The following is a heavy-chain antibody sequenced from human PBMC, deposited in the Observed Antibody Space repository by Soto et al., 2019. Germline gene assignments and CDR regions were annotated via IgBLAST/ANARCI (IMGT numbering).Heavy chain of an antibody. Sequence: EVQLVESGGGLAQPGGSLRLSCAASTITFSSYEMNWVRQAPGKGLEWVSYISSGGSTKYYADSVKGRFTISRDNPKNSLYLQMNSLRAEDTAVYYCARGGFCSGCSCYSDYWGQGTLVTVSS. CDR2: ISSGGSTK. CDR3: ARGGFCSGCSCYSDY. CDR1: TITFSSYE. D-gene: IGHD2-15*01. V-gene: IGHV3-48*03. J-gene: IGHJ4*02.